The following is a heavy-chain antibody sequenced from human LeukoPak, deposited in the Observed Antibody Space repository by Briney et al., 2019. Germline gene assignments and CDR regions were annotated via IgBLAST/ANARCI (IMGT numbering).Heavy chain of an antibody. V-gene: IGHV5-51*01. CDR2: IYPDDSDT. J-gene: IGHJ6*03. D-gene: IGHD5-24*01. CDR1: GYSFTNYW. Sequence: GESLKISCKGSGYSFTNYWIGWVRQMPGKGLEWMGIIYPDDSDTRYSPSFQGQVTISADKSISTAYLQWSSLKASDTAMYYCARRTVEMAPKGSYYYYMDVWGKGTTVTVSS. CDR3: ARRTVEMAPKGSYYYYMDV.